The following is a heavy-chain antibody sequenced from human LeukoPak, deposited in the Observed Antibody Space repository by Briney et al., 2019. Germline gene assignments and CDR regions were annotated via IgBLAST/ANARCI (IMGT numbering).Heavy chain of an antibody. CDR2: VIPIFGTA. D-gene: IGHD2-2*01. CDR1: GGTFSSYA. Sequence: ASVKVSCKASGGTFSSYAISWVRQAPGQGLEWMGGVIPIFGTANYAQKFQGRVTITTDESTSTAYMELSSLRSEDTAVYYCAREPCSSTSCGNENDDDYWGQGTLVTVSS. CDR3: AREPCSSTSCGNENDDDY. J-gene: IGHJ4*02. V-gene: IGHV1-69*05.